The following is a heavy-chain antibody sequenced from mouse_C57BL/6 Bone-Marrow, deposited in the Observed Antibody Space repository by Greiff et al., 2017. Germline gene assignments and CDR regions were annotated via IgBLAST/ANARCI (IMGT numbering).Heavy chain of an antibody. D-gene: IGHD2-4*01. CDR1: GFSLTSYA. CDR2: IWTGGGT. V-gene: IGHV2-9-1*01. CDR3: ATNYDYLYYYALDY. Sequence: VQVVESGPGLVAPSQSLSITCTVSGFSLTSYAISWVRQPPGKGLEWLGVIWTGGGTNYNSALKSRLSISKDNSKSQVFLKMNSLQTDDTARYYCATNYDYLYYYALDYWGQGTSVTVSS. J-gene: IGHJ4*01.